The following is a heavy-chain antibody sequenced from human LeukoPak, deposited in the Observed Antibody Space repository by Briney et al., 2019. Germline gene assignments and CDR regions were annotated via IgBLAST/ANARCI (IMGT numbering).Heavy chain of an antibody. D-gene: IGHD4-17*01. V-gene: IGHV4-59*01. CDR1: GGSISSYY. CDR3: ARSTVTTTLQFDY. CDR2: IYYSGST. Sequence: SSETLSLTCTVSGGSISSYYWSWIRQPPGKGQEWIGYIYYSGSTNYNPSLKSRVTISVDTSKNQFSLKLSSVTAADTAVYYCARSTVTTTLQFDYWGQGTLVTVSS. J-gene: IGHJ4*02.